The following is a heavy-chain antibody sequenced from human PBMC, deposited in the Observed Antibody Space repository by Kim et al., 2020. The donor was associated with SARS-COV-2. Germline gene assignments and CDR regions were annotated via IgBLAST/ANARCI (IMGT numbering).Heavy chain of an antibody. CDR3: ARVGSTQGLDY. J-gene: IGHJ4*02. D-gene: IGHD1-26*01. Sequence: TKYSQKFQGRVTITRDTSASTAYMELSSLRSEDTAVYYCARVGSTQGLDYWGQGTLVTVSS. CDR2: T. V-gene: IGHV1-3*01.